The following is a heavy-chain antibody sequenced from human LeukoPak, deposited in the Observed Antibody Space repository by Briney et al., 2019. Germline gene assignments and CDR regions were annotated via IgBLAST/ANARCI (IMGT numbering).Heavy chain of an antibody. CDR1: GFTFSDYY. CDR2: ISSSGTTM. J-gene: IGHJ4*02. Sequence: GGSLRLSCTASGFTFSDYYMSWIRQAPGGGLEWVSYISSSGTTMYYADSVKGRFTISRDNAKNSLYLQMSSLRAEDAAVYYCARDLDQGSSSCAFQYWGQGTLVTVSP. CDR3: ARDLDQGSSSCAFQY. D-gene: IGHD6-13*01. V-gene: IGHV3-11*01.